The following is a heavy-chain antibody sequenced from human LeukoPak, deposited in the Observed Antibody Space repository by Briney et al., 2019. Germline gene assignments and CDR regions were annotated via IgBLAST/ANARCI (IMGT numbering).Heavy chain of an antibody. CDR2: ISGSGGST. V-gene: IGHV3-23*01. J-gene: IGHJ1*01. CDR1: GFTFSSYA. D-gene: IGHD2-2*01. CDR3: AKVQGYCSSTCCHAEYFQH. Sequence: GGSLRLSCAASGFTFSSYAMSWVRQAPGKGLEWVSAISGSGGSTYYADSVKGRFTISRDNSKSTLYLQMNSLRAEDTAVYYCAKVQGYCSSTCCHAEYFQHWGQGTLVTVSS.